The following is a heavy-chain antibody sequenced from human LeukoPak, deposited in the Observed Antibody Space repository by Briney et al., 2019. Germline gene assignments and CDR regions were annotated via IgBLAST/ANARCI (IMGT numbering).Heavy chain of an antibody. CDR2: IIPIFGTA. CDR3: ARVISLTTVTDDAFDI. V-gene: IGHV1-69*13. Sequence: ASVKVSCKASGGTFSSYAISWVRQAPGQGLEWMGGIIPIFGTANYAQKFQGRVTITADESTSTAYMELSSLRSEDTAVYYCARVISLTTVTDDAFDIWGQGTMVTVSS. J-gene: IGHJ3*02. CDR1: GGTFSSYA. D-gene: IGHD4-17*01.